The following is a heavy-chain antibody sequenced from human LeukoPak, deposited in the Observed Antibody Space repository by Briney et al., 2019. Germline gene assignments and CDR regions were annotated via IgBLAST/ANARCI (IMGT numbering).Heavy chain of an antibody. CDR2: ISYDGAYK. J-gene: IGHJ4*02. D-gene: IGHD3-10*01. Sequence: GRSLRLSCAASGFSFSTYAMPWVRQAPGMGLEWVAAISYDGAYKYYADSVKSRFTISRDTSRSTLYLQMSSLRTEDTALYYCATPGGGSYYYGSGSHPDHWGQGTLVAVSS. CDR3: ATPGGGSYYYGSGSHPDH. V-gene: IGHV3-30-3*01. CDR1: GFSFSTYA.